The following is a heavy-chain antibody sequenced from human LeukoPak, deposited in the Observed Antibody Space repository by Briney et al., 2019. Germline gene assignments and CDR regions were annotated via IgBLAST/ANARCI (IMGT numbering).Heavy chain of an antibody. CDR2: ISGSGGST. CDR3: AKGGPPEQWLVPLPFAY. J-gene: IGHJ4*02. Sequence: GGSLRLSCAASGFTFSSYAMSWVRQAPGKGLEWVSAISGSGGSTYYTDSVQDRFTISRDNSKNTLYLQKNSLRAEDTAVYYCAKGGPPEQWLVPLPFAYWGQGTLVTVSS. CDR1: GFTFSSYA. D-gene: IGHD6-19*01. V-gene: IGHV3-23*01.